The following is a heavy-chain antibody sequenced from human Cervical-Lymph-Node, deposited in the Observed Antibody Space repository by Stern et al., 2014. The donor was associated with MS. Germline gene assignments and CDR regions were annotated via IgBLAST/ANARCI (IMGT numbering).Heavy chain of an antibody. V-gene: IGHV4-59*01. CDR2: ISYDGST. CDR1: GGSISSYY. CDR3: ARVSTSFDD. Sequence: QVQLVQSGPGVVKTSETLSLTCTVSGGSISSYYWSWIRQTPGKGLEVIGYISYDGSTSYNSSLSSRVTMSLDTSKKKFFLKLDSVSAADTAVYFCARVSTSFDDWGQGTLVTVSS. J-gene: IGHJ4*02.